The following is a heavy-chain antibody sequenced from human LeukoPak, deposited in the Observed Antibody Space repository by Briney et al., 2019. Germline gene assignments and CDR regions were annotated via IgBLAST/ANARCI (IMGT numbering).Heavy chain of an antibody. V-gene: IGHV3-72*01. D-gene: IGHD3-22*01. CDR2: TRNKANSYTT. CDR3: ARAYYYDSSGYSYYFDY. Sequence: LPGGSLRLSCAASGFTFSDHYMDWVRQAPGKGLEWVGRTRNKANSYTTEYAASVKGRFTISRDDSENSLYLQMNSLKTEDTAVYYCARAYYYDSSGYSYYFDYWGQGTLVTVSS. CDR1: GFTFSDHY. J-gene: IGHJ4*02.